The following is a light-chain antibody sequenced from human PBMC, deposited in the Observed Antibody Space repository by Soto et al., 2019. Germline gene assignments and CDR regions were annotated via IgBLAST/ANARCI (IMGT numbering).Light chain of an antibody. CDR2: GAS. CDR3: QQYSNSPLT. J-gene: IGKJ1*01. CDR1: QSVGNNY. V-gene: IGKV3-20*01. Sequence: EIVLTHSPDTLSLSPGERATLSCRASQSVGNNYLAWYQQRPGQAPRLVIYGASNRATGIPDRFSARASGTDFTLTISRLEPEDFAVYYCQQYSNSPLTFGQGTKVDIK.